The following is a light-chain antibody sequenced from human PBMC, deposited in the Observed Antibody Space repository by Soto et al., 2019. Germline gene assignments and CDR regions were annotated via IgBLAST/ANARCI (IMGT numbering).Light chain of an antibody. Sequence: QPASVSGSPGQSITISCTGTSSDVGGYNFVSWYQQLPGKAPKLMISEVINRPSEVSDRFSGSKSGNTASLTISGLQAEDEADYYCSSYTSRKTLVFGGGTKLTVL. CDR2: EVI. CDR3: SSYTSRKTLV. J-gene: IGLJ2*01. V-gene: IGLV2-14*01. CDR1: SSDVGGYNF.